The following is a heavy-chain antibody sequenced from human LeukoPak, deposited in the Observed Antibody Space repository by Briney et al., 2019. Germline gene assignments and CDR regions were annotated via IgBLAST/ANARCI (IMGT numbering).Heavy chain of an antibody. V-gene: IGHV3-23*01. CDR2: ITTSDGNT. CDR3: AKDGGLWVSAHWGDS. CDR1: GFTFSSYT. D-gene: IGHD7-27*01. J-gene: IGHJ4*02. Sequence: GGSLRLSCAASGFTFSSYTMSWVRQAPGKGLEWVSTITTSDGNTYYADSVKGRFTVSRDNSKNTLFLQMNSLRAEDTAVYYCAKDGGLWVSAHWGDSWGRGTQVTVSS.